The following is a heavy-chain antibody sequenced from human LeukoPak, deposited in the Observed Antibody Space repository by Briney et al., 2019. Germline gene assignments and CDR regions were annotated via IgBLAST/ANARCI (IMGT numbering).Heavy chain of an antibody. J-gene: IGHJ4*02. CDR3: ARDGCSGSYYYDY. Sequence: GASVKVSCKASRGTLRRYSISWVPQAPGQGREWMRGKIPIFGTTNYAQKLQGRVTITADKPTNAAYMEMSNLRSEGTAVYYCARDGCSGSYYYDYWGQGTLVTVSS. CDR2: KIPIFGTT. V-gene: IGHV1-69*06. D-gene: IGHD3-10*02. CDR1: RGTLRRYS.